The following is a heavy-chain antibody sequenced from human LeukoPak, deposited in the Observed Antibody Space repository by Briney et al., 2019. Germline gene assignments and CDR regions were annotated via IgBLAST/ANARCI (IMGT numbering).Heavy chain of an antibody. J-gene: IGHJ4*02. V-gene: IGHV4-59*01. CDR3: ARDRRTYQLLFPDY. CDR2: IYYSGST. CDR1: GGSISSYY. Sequence: SETLSLTCTVSGGSISSYYWSWIRQPPGKGLEWIGYIYYSGSTNYNPSLKSRVTISVDTSKNQFSLKLSSVTAADTAVYYCARDRRTYQLLFPDYWGQGTLVTVSS. D-gene: IGHD2-2*01.